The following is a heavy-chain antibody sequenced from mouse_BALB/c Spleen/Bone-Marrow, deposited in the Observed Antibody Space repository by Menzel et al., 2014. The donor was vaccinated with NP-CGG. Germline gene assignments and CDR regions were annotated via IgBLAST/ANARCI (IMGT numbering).Heavy chain of an antibody. J-gene: IGHJ2*01. V-gene: IGHV5-6-2*01. CDR1: GFTFSSYY. Sequence: EVHLVESGGGLVKLGGSLKLSCAASGFTFSSYYMSWVRPTPEKRLELVAAINSNGGSTYYPDTVKGRFTISRDNAKNTLYLQMSSLKSEDTALYYCARRGWDGYFDYWGQGTTLTVSS. CDR2: INSNGGST. CDR3: ARRGWDGYFDY. D-gene: IGHD4-1*01.